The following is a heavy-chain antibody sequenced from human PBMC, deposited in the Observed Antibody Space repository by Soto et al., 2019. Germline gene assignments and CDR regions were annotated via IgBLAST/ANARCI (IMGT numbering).Heavy chain of an antibody. D-gene: IGHD2-15*01. CDR1: GFTFSSYV. CDR2: IWYDGSNK. V-gene: IGHV3-33*01. J-gene: IGHJ6*02. CDR3: ARDPNCSGGSCALYYYYGMDV. Sequence: PGGSLRLSCAASGFTFSSYVMHWVRQSPGKGLEWVAVIWYDGSNKYYADSAKGRFTISRDNSKNTLYLQMNSLRAEDTAVYYCARDPNCSGGSCALYYYYGMDVWGQGTTVTVSS.